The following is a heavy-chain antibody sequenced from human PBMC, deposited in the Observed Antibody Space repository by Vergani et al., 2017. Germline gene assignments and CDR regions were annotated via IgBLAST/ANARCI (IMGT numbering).Heavy chain of an antibody. CDR2: IYSTGST. J-gene: IGHJ5*02. V-gene: IGHV4-59*08. D-gene: IGHD3-16*01. CDR1: GGSFNTYY. CDR3: ARHLGQFTASPNWFDP. Sequence: QVQLEESGPGLVKPSETLSLTCTVSGGSFNTYYWSWIRQSPGKGLEWIGYIYSTGSTNYNPSLNSRVTMSVDTSKNQFSLRLNSLTAADTALYYCARHLGQFTASPNWFDPWGLGTLVTVSS.